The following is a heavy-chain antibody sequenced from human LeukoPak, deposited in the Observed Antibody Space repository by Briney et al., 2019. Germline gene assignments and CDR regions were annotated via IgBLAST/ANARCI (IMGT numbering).Heavy chain of an antibody. CDR1: GYSFTNYW. V-gene: IGHV5-51*01. CDR2: IYPGDSDT. D-gene: IGHD5-12*01. J-gene: IGHJ5*02. Sequence: GESLKISCKGSGYSFTNYWIGWVRQMPGKGLEWMGIIYPGDSDTRYSPSFQGQVTISADKSISTAYLQWSSLKASDTAMYYCARRREVDIVAMGFDPWGQGTLVTVSS. CDR3: ARRREVDIVAMGFDP.